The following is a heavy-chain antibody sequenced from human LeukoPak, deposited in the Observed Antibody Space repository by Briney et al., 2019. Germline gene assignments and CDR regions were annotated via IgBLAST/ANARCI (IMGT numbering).Heavy chain of an antibody. CDR3: ARGVNLEYYFDY. J-gene: IGHJ4*02. CDR1: GGSISSYY. D-gene: IGHD1-14*01. V-gene: IGHV4-4*07. CDR2: IYTSGST. Sequence: SETLSLTCTVSGGSISSYYWSWIRQPAGKGLEWTGRIYTSGSTNYNPTLKSRVTMPVDTSKNQFSLKVSSVTAADTAVYYCARGVNLEYYFDYWGQGTLVTVSS.